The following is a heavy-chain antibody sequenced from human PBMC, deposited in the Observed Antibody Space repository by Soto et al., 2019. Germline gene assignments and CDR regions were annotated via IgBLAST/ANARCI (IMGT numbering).Heavy chain of an antibody. CDR2: IKSKTDGGTT. Sequence: GGSLRLSCAASGFTFSNAWMSWVRQAPGKGLEWVGRIKSKTDGGTTDYAAPVKGRFTISRDDSKNKLYLQMNSLKTEDTAVYYCTTDWLGEYQLLTLKTATRGPYYMDVWGKGTTVTVSS. CDR3: TTDWLGEYQLLTLKTATRGPYYMDV. D-gene: IGHD2-2*01. J-gene: IGHJ6*03. V-gene: IGHV3-15*01. CDR1: GFTFSNAW.